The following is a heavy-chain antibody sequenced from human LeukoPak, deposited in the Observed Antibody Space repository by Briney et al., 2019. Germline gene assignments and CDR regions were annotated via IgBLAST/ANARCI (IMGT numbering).Heavy chain of an antibody. V-gene: IGHV4-4*07. D-gene: IGHD1-26*01. Sequence: PSETLSLTCTVSGGSISNYRRSWIRQPAGKGLEWIGRIYSSVITNYNPSLKSRFTMSVDTSKNQFSLKLTSVTATDTAVYYCVRGTVGVTAPEYWGQGALVIVSS. CDR1: GGSISNYR. CDR3: VRGTVGVTAPEY. J-gene: IGHJ4*02. CDR2: IYSSVIT.